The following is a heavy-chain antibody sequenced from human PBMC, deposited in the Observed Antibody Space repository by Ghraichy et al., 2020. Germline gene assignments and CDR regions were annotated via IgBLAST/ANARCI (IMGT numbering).Heavy chain of an antibody. CDR1: GGSISSYY. Sequence: SETLSLTCTVSGGSISSYYWSWIRQPPGKGLEWIGYIYYSGSTNYNPSLKSRVTISVDTSKNQFSLKLSSVTAADTAVYYCASSEGYYDFWSGESTYGMDVWGQGTTVTVSS. V-gene: IGHV4-59*01. CDR2: IYYSGST. D-gene: IGHD3-3*01. J-gene: IGHJ6*02. CDR3: ASSEGYYDFWSGESTYGMDV.